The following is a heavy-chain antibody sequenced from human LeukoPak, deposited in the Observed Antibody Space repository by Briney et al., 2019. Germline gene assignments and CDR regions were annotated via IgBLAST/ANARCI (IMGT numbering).Heavy chain of an antibody. J-gene: IGHJ5*02. CDR3: ARGATPYNWFDP. CDR2: INHSGST. Sequence: SETLSLTCTVSGGSISSYYWSWIRQPPGKGLEWIGEINHSGSTNYNPSLKSRVTISVDASKNQFSLKLSSVTAADTAVYYCARGATPYNWFDPWGQGTLVTVSS. D-gene: IGHD2-15*01. V-gene: IGHV4-34*01. CDR1: GGSISSYY.